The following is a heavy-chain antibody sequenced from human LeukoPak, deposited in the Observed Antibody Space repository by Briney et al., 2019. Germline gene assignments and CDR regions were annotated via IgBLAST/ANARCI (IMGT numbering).Heavy chain of an antibody. CDR1: GFTFSSYW. V-gene: IGHV3-33*08. CDR3: ATGSGHYYDR. CDR2: VHDDGDTK. D-gene: IGHD3-3*01. J-gene: IGHJ4*02. Sequence: PGGSLRLSCAASGFTFSSYWMSWVRQAPGKGLEWVAVVHDDGDTKYYVDSVKGRFTISRDNSKNTLYLQMSTLRDEDTAIYYCATGSGHYYDRWGQGTLVTVSS.